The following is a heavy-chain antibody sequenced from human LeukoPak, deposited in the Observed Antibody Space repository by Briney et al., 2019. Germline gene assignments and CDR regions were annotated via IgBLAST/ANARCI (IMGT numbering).Heavy chain of an antibody. CDR2: ISGSGSTI. V-gene: IGHV3-48*03. D-gene: IGHD3-3*01. CDR3: ARDSTLSVWSGWYFDY. CDR1: GFTFSSYE. Sequence: GGSLRLSCAASGFTFSSYEMNWVRQAPGKGLGWVSYISGSGSTIHYADSVKGRFTISRDNAKNSLYLQMNSLRAEDTAVYYCARDSTLSVWSGWYFDYWGQGSLVTVSS. J-gene: IGHJ4*02.